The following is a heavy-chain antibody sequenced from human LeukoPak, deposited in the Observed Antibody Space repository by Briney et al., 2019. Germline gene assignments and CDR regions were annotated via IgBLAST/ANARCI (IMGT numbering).Heavy chain of an antibody. Sequence: TSETLSLTCTVSGYSISSGYYWGWIRQPPGKGLEWIGSIYHSGSTYYNPSLKSRVTISVDTSKNQFSLKLSSVTAADTAVYYCAGDDYGDTPLDYWGQGTLVTVSS. CDR2: IYHSGST. D-gene: IGHD4-17*01. CDR1: GYSISSGYY. V-gene: IGHV4-38-2*02. CDR3: AGDDYGDTPLDY. J-gene: IGHJ4*02.